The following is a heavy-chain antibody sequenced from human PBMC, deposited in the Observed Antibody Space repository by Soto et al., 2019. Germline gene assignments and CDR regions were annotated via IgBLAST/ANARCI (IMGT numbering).Heavy chain of an antibody. CDR1: GGTFSSYA. CDR2: IIPIFGTA. J-gene: IGHJ5*02. V-gene: IGHV1-69*06. Sequence: QVQLVQSGAEVKKPGSSVKVSCKASGGTFSSYAISWVRRAPGQGLEWMGGIIPIFGTANYAQKFQGRVTITADNSTSTAYMELSSLRSEDTAVYYCARDGFVEMATITPSWFDPWGQGTLVTVSS. CDR3: ARDGFVEMATITPSWFDP. D-gene: IGHD5-12*01.